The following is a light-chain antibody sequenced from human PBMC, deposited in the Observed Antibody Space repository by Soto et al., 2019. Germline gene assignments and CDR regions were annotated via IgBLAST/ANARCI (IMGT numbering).Light chain of an antibody. V-gene: IGKV3-15*01. CDR3: QQYSHWPLT. CDR1: QSVSSN. J-gene: IGKJ4*01. CDR2: GAS. Sequence: EIVLSQSPGTLSLYTGERATLSCRASQSVSSNLAWYQQKPGQAPRLLIYGASTRAAGIPTMISGSGSAKEFPITIGRLQSEDFALYYCQQYSHWPLTFGGGTIVDIK.